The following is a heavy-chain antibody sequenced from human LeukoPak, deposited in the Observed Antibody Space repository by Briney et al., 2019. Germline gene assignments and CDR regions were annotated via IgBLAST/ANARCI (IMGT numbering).Heavy chain of an antibody. CDR3: ARSYNSGSYYPYFFDY. CDR1: GDSISSYY. Sequence: SETLSLTCTVSGDSISSYYWLWIRQPPGKGLEWIGSIYYTGSTNYNPSLKSRVTISVDTSNNRFSLRLSSLTAADTAVYYCARSYNSGSYYPYFFDYWGQGTLVTVSS. D-gene: IGHD3-10*01. CDR2: IYYTGST. J-gene: IGHJ4*02. V-gene: IGHV4-59*01.